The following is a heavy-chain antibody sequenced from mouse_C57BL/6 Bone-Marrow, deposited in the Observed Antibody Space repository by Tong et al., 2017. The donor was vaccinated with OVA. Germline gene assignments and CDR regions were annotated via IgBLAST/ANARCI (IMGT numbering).Heavy chain of an antibody. J-gene: IGHJ4*01. V-gene: IGHV1-87*01. CDR3: ARGGLGY. CDR2: IYPGDGDT. CDR1: GYTFTSYW. Sequence: VQLQQSGAELARPGASVKLSCKASGYTFTSYWMQWVKQRPGQGLEWIGAIYPGDGDTRYTQKFKGKATLTADKSSSTAYMQLSRLECEESAVYYWARGGLGYWGQGTSVSVSS.